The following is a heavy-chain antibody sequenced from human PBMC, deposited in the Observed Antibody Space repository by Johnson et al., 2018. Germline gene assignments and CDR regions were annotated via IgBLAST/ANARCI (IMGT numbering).Heavy chain of an antibody. Sequence: LVESGGGVVQPGGSLRLSCAASGFSVSSNYMNWVRQAPGKGLEWVSGTSYGGTTYYADSVKGRFTISRDNSKNTLYLQMSSLRAEDTAVYYCARTMVPTGEYYFDYWGQGTLVTVSS. J-gene: IGHJ4*02. V-gene: IGHV3-53*01. CDR3: ARTMVPTGEYYFDY. CDR2: TSYGGTT. D-gene: IGHD4/OR15-4a*01. CDR1: GFSVSSNY.